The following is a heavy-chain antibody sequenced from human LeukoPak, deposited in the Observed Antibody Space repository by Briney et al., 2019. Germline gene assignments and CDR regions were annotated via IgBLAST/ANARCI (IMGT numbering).Heavy chain of an antibody. D-gene: IGHD6-19*01. Sequence: SETLSLTCTVYGGSFSGYYWSWIRQPPGKGLEWIGEINHSGSTNYNPSLKSRVTISVDTSKNQFSLKLSSVTAADTAVYYCASAPGIAVAGTPNYFDYWGQGTLVTVSS. V-gene: IGHV4-34*01. CDR2: INHSGST. CDR1: GGSFSGYY. CDR3: ASAPGIAVAGTPNYFDY. J-gene: IGHJ4*02.